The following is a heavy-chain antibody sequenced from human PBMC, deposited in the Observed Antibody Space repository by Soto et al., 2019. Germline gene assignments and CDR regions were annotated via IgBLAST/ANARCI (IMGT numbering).Heavy chain of an antibody. CDR1: GGTFSSYA. J-gene: IGHJ5*02. CDR3: ARSLGGSYYDLVPNWFDP. V-gene: IGHV1-69*01. D-gene: IGHD1-26*01. CDR2: IIPIFGTA. Sequence: QVQLVQSGAEVKKPGSSVKVSCKASGGTFSSYAISWVRQAPGQGLEWMGGIIPIFGTANYAQKFQGRVTITADESTSTAYMELSSLRSEDTAVYYCARSLGGSYYDLVPNWFDPWGQGTLVTVSS.